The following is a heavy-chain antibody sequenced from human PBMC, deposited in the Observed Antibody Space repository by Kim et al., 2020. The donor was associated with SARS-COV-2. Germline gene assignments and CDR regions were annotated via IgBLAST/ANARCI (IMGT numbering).Heavy chain of an antibody. CDR3: SWGVGIAGPGNYFDY. CDR1: GFTVTAKW. CDR2: ITSVGAT. V-gene: IGHV3-15*01. D-gene: IGHD6-13*01. Sequence: GGSLRLSCAASGFTVTAKWMNWVRQAPGKGLEWVGRITSVGATHFAAPVKGRSTISRDDSKNSLYLQINSLKTEDTGVYYCSWGVGIAGPGNYFDYWGQGTLVTVSS. J-gene: IGHJ4*02.